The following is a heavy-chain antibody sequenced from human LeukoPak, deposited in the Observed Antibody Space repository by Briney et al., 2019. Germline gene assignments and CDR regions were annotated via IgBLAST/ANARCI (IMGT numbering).Heavy chain of an antibody. J-gene: IGHJ4*02. D-gene: IGHD3-22*01. CDR3: ARDDYDSGLDYFDY. Sequence: GGSLRLSCAASGFIFSSYWMHWVRHAPGKGLAWVSRINTDGSSTSYADSVKGRFTISRDNAKNLLSLQMNSLRAEDTAVYYCARDDYDSGLDYFDYWGQGTLVSVSS. V-gene: IGHV3-74*01. CDR1: GFIFSSYW. CDR2: INTDGSST.